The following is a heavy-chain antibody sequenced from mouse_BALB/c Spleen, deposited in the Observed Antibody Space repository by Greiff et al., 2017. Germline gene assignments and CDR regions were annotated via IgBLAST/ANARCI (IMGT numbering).Heavy chain of an antibody. CDR1: GYTFTSYW. V-gene: IGHV1-7*01. CDR3: ARPPYGNYAMDY. J-gene: IGHJ4*01. Sequence: VKLQQSGAELAKPGASVKMSCKASGYTFTSYWMHWVKQRPGQGLEWIGYINPSTGYTEYNQKFKDKATLTADKSSSTAYMQLSSLTSEDSAVYYCARPPYGNYAMDYWGQGTSVTVSS. D-gene: IGHD2-10*02. CDR2: INPSTGYT.